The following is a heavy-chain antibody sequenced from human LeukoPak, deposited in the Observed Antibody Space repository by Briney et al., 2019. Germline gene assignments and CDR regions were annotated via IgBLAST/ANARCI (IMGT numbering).Heavy chain of an antibody. V-gene: IGHV1-2*02. CDR1: GYTFTGYY. CDR2: INPNNGGT. CDR3: ARDKYTGYETSDY. D-gene: IGHD5-12*01. Sequence: ASVKVSCKASGYTFTGYYMHWVRQAPGQGLEWMGWINPNNGGTNYAQKFQGRVTMTRDTSISTAYMELNRLTSDDTAVYYCARDKYTGYETSDYWGQGTPVTVSS. J-gene: IGHJ4*02.